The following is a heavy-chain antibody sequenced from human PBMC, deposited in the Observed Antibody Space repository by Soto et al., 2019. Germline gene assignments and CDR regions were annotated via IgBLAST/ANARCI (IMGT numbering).Heavy chain of an antibody. V-gene: IGHV1-3*01. J-gene: IGHJ5*02. CDR1: GYTFTSYA. CDR3: ALRHSSSWYTGFDP. D-gene: IGHD6-13*01. CDR2: INAGNGNT. Sequence: QVQLVQSGAEVKKPGASVKVSCKASGYTFTSYAMHWVRQAPGQRLEWMGWINAGNGNTKYSQKFQGRVTITRDTAASTAHMELSSLRSEDTAVYYCALRHSSSWYTGFDPWGQGTLVTVSS.